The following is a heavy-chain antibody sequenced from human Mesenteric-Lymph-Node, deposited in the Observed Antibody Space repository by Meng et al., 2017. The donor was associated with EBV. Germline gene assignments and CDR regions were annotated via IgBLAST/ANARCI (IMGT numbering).Heavy chain of an antibody. CDR2: IDTDGSTT. CDR1: GFTFSNSW. D-gene: IGHD3/OR15-3a*01. Sequence: EVQLVESXXGXVXXGGXLRLSCAASGFTFSNSWMHWLRQAPGKGLVWVSHIDTDGSTTNYAGSVKGRFTISRDNAKNTLSLQMNSLRVEDTAVYYCVRGGLGPWYWGQGTLVTVSS. V-gene: IGHV3-74*01. J-gene: IGHJ4*02. CDR3: VRGGLGPWY.